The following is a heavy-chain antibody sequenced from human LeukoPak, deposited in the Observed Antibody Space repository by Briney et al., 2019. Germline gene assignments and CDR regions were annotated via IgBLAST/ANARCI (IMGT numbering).Heavy chain of an antibody. CDR3: ARDREVVAFDT. V-gene: IGHV3-11*05. J-gene: IGHJ3*02. CDR2: ISGSTTYT. CDR1: GFTFSDYY. Sequence: PGGSLRLSCAASGFTFSDYYMSWIRQPPGKGLEWVSYISGSTTYTNYADSVRGRFTISRDNSKNSLYLQMNSLRAEDTAVYYCARDREVVAFDTWGQGTMVTVSS. D-gene: IGHD2-15*01.